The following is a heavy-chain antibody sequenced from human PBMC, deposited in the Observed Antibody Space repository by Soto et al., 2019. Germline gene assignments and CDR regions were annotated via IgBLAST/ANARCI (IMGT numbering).Heavy chain of an antibody. CDR2: ISGGGSNK. CDR3: AKEFGGYDRGY. Sequence: GGSLRLSCAASGFTFSSYGMHWVRQAPGKGLEWVAAISGGGSNKYYADSVKGRFTISRDNSKNTLYLQMNSLRAEDTAVYYCAKEFGGYDRGYWGQGTLVTVSS. CDR1: GFTFSSYG. J-gene: IGHJ4*02. D-gene: IGHD5-12*01. V-gene: IGHV3-33*06.